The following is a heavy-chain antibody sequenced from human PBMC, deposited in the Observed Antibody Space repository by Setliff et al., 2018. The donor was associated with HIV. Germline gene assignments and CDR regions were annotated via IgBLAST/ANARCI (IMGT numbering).Heavy chain of an antibody. CDR2: IYYTGST. D-gene: IGHD5-18*01. CDR1: GGSISSVGYY. V-gene: IGHV4-31*03. CDR3: ATSGYSYAFNWFDP. Sequence: SETLSLTCTVSGGSISSVGYYWSWIRQHPGKGLEWIGYIYYTGSTHDNPSLKSRVTISVDTSKNQFSLKLSSVTAADTAVYYCATSGYSYAFNWFDPWGQGTLVTVSS. J-gene: IGHJ5*02.